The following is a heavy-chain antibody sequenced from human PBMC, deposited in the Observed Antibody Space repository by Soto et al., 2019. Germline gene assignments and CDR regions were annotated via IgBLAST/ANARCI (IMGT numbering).Heavy chain of an antibody. V-gene: IGHV4-39*07. J-gene: IGHJ5*02. D-gene: IGHD3-10*01. CDR1: GGSISSSSYY. CDR2: IYYSGST. Sequence: SETLSLTCTVSGGSISSSSYYWGWIRQPPGKGLEWIGNIYYSGSTYYNPSLKSRVTISVDTSKNQFSLKLSSVTAADTAVYYCARVYYGSGSPNWFDPWGQGTLVTVSS. CDR3: ARVYYGSGSPNWFDP.